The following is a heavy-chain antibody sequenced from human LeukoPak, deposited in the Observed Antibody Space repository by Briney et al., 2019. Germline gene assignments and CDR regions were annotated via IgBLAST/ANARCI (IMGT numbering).Heavy chain of an antibody. V-gene: IGHV1-24*01. CDR3: ATDLGYYDSSGYYYKWFDP. D-gene: IGHD3-22*01. Sequence: ASVKVSCKVSGYTLTELSMHWVRQAPGKGLEWMGGFDPEDGETIYAQKFQGRVTMTEDTSTDTAYMELSSLRSKDTAVYYCATDLGYYDSSGYYYKWFDPWGQGTLVTVSS. J-gene: IGHJ5*02. CDR2: FDPEDGET. CDR1: GYTLTELS.